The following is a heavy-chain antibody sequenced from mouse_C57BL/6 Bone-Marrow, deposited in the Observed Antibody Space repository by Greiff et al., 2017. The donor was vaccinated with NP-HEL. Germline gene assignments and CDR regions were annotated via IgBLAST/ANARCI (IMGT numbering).Heavy chain of an antibody. D-gene: IGHD1-1*01. CDR2: ISSGSSTI. V-gene: IGHV5-17*01. CDR1: GFTFSDYG. Sequence: EVKLVESGGGLVKPGGSLKLSCAASGFTFSDYGMHWVRQAPEKGLEWVAYISSGSSTIYYADTVKGRVTISRDNAKNTLFLQMTSLRSEDTAMYYCARPRYGSSYNYAMDYWGQGTSVTVSS. J-gene: IGHJ4*01. CDR3: ARPRYGSSYNYAMDY.